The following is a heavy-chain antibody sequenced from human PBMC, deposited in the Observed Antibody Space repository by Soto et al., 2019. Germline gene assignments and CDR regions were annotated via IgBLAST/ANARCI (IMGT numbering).Heavy chain of an antibody. V-gene: IGHV3-30-3*01. CDR1: RFSFSTYA. D-gene: IGHD1-26*01. Sequence: QVQLVESGGGVVQPGRSLRLSCAASRFSFSTYAIHWVRQAPGKGLEWVAGISYDGGNEYYADSVKGRFTISRDNSKSTLYLKMNLIGPDDTAVYYCARERSGSHEIDDSLDIWGRGKMVTVSS. CDR2: ISYDGGNE. CDR3: ARERSGSHEIDDSLDI. J-gene: IGHJ3*02.